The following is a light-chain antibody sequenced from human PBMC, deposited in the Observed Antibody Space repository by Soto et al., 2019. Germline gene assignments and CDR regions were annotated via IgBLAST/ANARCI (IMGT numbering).Light chain of an antibody. Sequence: QSVLTQPPSASGTPGQRVTISCSGSSSNIGCNSVNWYQQFPATAPKLLIYNNNQRPSGVPARFTGSKFGTSVSLAISGLQSEDEADYYCAAWDDSLNGVVLGGGTKLTVL. CDR1: SSNIGCNS. CDR2: NNN. J-gene: IGLJ2*01. V-gene: IGLV1-44*01. CDR3: AAWDDSLNGVV.